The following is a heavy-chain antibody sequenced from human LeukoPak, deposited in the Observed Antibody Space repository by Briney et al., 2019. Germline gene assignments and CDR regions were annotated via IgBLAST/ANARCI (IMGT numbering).Heavy chain of an antibody. Sequence: SETLSLTCTVSGGSISSGSYYWGWIRQPPGKGLEWIGSIYYSGSTYSNPSLQSRVTISVDTSKNQFSLKLNSVTAADTAVYYCARHPSSSAWYGAMALIDYWGQGTLVTVSS. CDR2: IYYSGST. J-gene: IGHJ4*02. D-gene: IGHD6-19*01. V-gene: IGHV4-39*01. CDR1: GGSISSGSYY. CDR3: ARHPSSSAWYGAMALIDY.